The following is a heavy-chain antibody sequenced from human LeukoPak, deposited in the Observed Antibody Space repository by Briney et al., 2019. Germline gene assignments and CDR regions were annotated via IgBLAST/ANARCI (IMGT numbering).Heavy chain of an antibody. D-gene: IGHD3-22*01. CDR1: GGSISSSSYY. CDR2: INHSGST. J-gene: IGHJ4*02. Sequence: SETLSLTCTVSGGSISSSSYYWGWIRQPPGKGLEWIGEINHSGSTNYNPSLKSRVTISVDTSKNQFSLKLSSVTAADTAVYYCARKTGEIVVADYWGQGTLVTVSS. V-gene: IGHV4-39*07. CDR3: ARKTGEIVVADY.